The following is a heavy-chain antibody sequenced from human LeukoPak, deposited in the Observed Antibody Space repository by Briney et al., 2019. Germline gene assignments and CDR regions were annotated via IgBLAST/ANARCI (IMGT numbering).Heavy chain of an antibody. D-gene: IGHD5-12*01. Sequence: SETLSLTCTVSGGSISSYYWSWIRQPPGKGLEWIGYIYYSGSTNYNPSLKSRVTISVDTSKNQFSLKLSSVTAADTAVYYCARDRGYSGYEDWFDPWGQGTLVTVSS. V-gene: IGHV4-59*01. CDR3: ARDRGYSGYEDWFDP. J-gene: IGHJ5*02. CDR2: IYYSGST. CDR1: GGSISSYY.